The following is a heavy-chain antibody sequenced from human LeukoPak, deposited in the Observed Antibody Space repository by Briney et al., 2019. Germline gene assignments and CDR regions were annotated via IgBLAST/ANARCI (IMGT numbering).Heavy chain of an antibody. J-gene: IGHJ2*01. V-gene: IGHV4-61*02. CDR1: GGSISSGSYY. D-gene: IGHD3-3*01. CDR2: IYTSGST. Sequence: SETLSLTCTVSGGSISSGSYYWSWIRQPAGKGLEWIGRIYTSGSTNYNPSLKSRVTISVDTSKNQFSLKLSSVTAADTAVYYCARDLDDWYFDLWGRGTLVTASS. CDR3: ARDLDDWYFDL.